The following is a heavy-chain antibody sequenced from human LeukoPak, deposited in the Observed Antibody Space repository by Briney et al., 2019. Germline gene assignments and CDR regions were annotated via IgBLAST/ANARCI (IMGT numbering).Heavy chain of an antibody. D-gene: IGHD6-13*01. J-gene: IGHJ4*02. CDR3: ARSRIAAAGTPFDY. Sequence: ASVKVSCKASGYTFTSHGISWVRQAPGQGLEWMGRIIPILGIANYAQKFQGRVTITADKSTSTAYMELSSLRSEDTAVYYCARSRIAAAGTPFDYWGQGTLVTVSS. V-gene: IGHV1-69*04. CDR1: GYTFTSHG. CDR2: IIPILGIA.